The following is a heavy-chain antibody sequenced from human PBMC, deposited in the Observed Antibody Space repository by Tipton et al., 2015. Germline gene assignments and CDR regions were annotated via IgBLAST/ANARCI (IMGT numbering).Heavy chain of an antibody. CDR3: AGGRVIELRGVPGGFDP. CDR2: IYSSGSA. V-gene: IGHV4-4*07. D-gene: IGHD3-10*01. Sequence: TLSLTCTVSGGSISSNYWSWIRQPAGKGLEWVGRIYSSGSANYNPSLKSRVTISADTSKNQFSLKLTSVTAADTSVYYCAGGRVIELRGVPGGFDPWGQGTLVTVSS. CDR1: GGSISSNY. J-gene: IGHJ5*02.